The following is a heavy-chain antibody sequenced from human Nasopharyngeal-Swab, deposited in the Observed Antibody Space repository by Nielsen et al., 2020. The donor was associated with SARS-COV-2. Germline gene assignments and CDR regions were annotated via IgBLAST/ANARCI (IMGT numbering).Heavy chain of an antibody. Sequence: GESLKISCKASGYTFTSYGISWVRQAPGQGLEWMGWISAYNGNTNYAQKLQGRVTMTTDTSTSTAYMELRSLRSDDTAVYYCARDNYYDSSGQLFDYWGQGTLVTVSS. CDR3: ARDNYYDSSGQLFDY. D-gene: IGHD3-22*01. CDR1: GYTFTSYG. CDR2: ISAYNGNT. J-gene: IGHJ4*02. V-gene: IGHV1-18*01.